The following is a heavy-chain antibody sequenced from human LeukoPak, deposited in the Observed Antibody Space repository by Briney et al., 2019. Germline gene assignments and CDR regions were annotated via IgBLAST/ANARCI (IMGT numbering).Heavy chain of an antibody. V-gene: IGHV3-72*01. D-gene: IGHD2/OR15-2a*01. CDR3: ATEYFYHIDV. CDR2: ITHRSDSYGT. J-gene: IGHJ6*03. CDR1: GFSFSSYY. Sequence: AGGSLRLSCAASGFSFSSYYMAWVRQAPGKGLEWVGRITHRSDSYGTRYAASVKGRFTISRDDSKSSFYLQMNSLKTEDTALYYCATEYFYHIDVWGKGTTVTVSS.